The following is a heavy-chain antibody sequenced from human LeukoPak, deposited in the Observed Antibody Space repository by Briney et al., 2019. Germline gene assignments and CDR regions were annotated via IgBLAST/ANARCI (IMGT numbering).Heavy chain of an antibody. Sequence: SETLSLTCTVSGYSISSDYYWGWIRQPPGKGLEWIGNIHQTGSTYSNPSLTSRVTISIDTSRNQFSLKLSSVTAADTAVYYCARDLSITMIRGVTFDYWGQGALVTVSS. V-gene: IGHV4-38-2*02. CDR3: ARDLSITMIRGVTFDY. CDR2: IHQTGST. J-gene: IGHJ4*02. D-gene: IGHD3-10*01. CDR1: GYSISSDYY.